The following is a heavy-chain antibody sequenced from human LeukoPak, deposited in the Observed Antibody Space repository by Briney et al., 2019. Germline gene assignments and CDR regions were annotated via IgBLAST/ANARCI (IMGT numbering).Heavy chain of an antibody. J-gene: IGHJ3*02. V-gene: IGHV3-21*01. CDR3: ARSRVATSYDAFDI. Sequence: GGSLRLSCAASGFTVSSNYMSWVRQAPGKGLEWVSAMSGSGSYIYYEASVKGRFTISRDNAENSLYLQMNSLRAEDTAVYYCARSRVATSYDAFDIWGQGTMVTVSS. CDR1: GFTVSSNY. D-gene: IGHD5-12*01. CDR2: MSGSGSYI.